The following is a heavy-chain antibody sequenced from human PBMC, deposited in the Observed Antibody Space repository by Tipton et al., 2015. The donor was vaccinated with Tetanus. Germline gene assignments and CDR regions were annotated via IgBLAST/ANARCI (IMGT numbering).Heavy chain of an antibody. CDR1: GFIFSSYG. D-gene: IGHD2-15*01. CDR2: SWYDGTDK. CDR3: AREADCSGGSCFSRDFDN. V-gene: IGHV3-33*01. J-gene: IGHJ4*02. Sequence: SLRLSCAASGFIFSSYGIHWVRQAPGKGLEWVAVSWYDGTDKYYADSMKGRFTISRDNSKNTLYLQMNSLRAEDTAVYYCAREADCSGGSCFSRDFDNWGQGTQVTVSS.